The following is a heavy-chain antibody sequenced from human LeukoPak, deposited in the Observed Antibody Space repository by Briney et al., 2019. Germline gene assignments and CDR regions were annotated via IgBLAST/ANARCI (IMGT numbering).Heavy chain of an antibody. V-gene: IGHV3-30*02. D-gene: IGHD1-26*01. CDR1: GFTFSNYG. J-gene: IGHJ3*02. Sequence: GGSLRLSCAASGFTFSNYGMHWVRQAPGKGLEWVAFIRYDGSNKYYADSVKGRFTISRDNSKNTLYLQMNSLRAEDTAVYYCAKDGLVGAQGAFDIWGQGTMVTVSS. CDR2: IRYDGSNK. CDR3: AKDGLVGAQGAFDI.